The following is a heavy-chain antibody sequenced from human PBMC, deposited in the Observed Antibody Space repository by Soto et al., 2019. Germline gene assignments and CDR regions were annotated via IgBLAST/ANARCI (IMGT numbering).Heavy chain of an antibody. J-gene: IGHJ5*02. V-gene: IGHV1-8*01. CDR2: MRADSGHS. CDR1: GDTFTNFD. CDR3: ARYIFGQGFKA. Sequence: QVQLVQPGTEVRKPGASVKVSCETSGDTFTNFDLNWVRQASGRGLEWIGWMRADSGHSGHARKFQGRVSMTRDTSRRTAYMELSSLRAEDTAVYYCARYIFGQGFKAWGQGTLVFVSS. D-gene: IGHD3-3*02.